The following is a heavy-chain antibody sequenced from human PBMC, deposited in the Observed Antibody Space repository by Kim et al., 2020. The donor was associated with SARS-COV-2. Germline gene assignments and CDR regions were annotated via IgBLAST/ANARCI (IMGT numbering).Heavy chain of an antibody. CDR3: GRTLDYYYGIDV. J-gene: IGHJ6*02. V-gene: IGHV4-4*02. CDR2: T. Sequence: TNYNPSLKSLLTITLDKSKNQFTLQLSSVTAADSGIYYCGRTLDYYYGIDVWGQGTPVTVSS.